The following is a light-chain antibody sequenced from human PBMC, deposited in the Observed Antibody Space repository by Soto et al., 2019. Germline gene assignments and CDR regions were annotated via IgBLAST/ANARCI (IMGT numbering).Light chain of an antibody. V-gene: IGKV3D-15*01. J-gene: IGKJ5*01. CDR3: QQRRNWPIT. CDR1: QSVHIH. Sequence: EIVLTHSPATLSVCPGERATLSCRASQSVHIHLAWYQQKPGQAPRLLIYGASARATGIPARFSGSGSGTEFTLTISRLQPQDFAVYCCQQRRNWPITFGQGTRLEI. CDR2: GAS.